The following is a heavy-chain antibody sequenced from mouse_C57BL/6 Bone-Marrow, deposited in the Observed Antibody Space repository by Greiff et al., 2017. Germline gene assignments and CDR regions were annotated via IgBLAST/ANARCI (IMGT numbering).Heavy chain of an antibody. Sequence: VKLQQSGAELVRPGTSVKVSCKASGYAFTNYLIEWVKQRPGQGLEWIGVINPGSGGTNYNEKFKGKATLTAAKSASPAYMQLSILTSEDSAVYFCARSKNWDSWFAYWGQGTLVTVSA. CDR3: ARSKNWDSWFAY. D-gene: IGHD4-1*01. J-gene: IGHJ3*01. CDR1: GYAFTNYL. CDR2: INPGSGGT. V-gene: IGHV1-54*01.